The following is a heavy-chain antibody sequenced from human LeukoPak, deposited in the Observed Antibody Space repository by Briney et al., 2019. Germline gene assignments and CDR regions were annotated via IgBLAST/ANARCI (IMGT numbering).Heavy chain of an antibody. Sequence: SETLSLTCTVSGGSISSYYWSWIRQPAGKGLEWIGRIYTSGSTNYHPSLKSRVTMSGDTSKNQFSLKLSSVTAADTAVYYCARGKGASLWSYFDYWGQGTLVTVSS. D-gene: IGHD1-26*01. J-gene: IGHJ4*02. V-gene: IGHV4-4*07. CDR3: ARGKGASLWSYFDY. CDR1: GGSISSYY. CDR2: IYTSGST.